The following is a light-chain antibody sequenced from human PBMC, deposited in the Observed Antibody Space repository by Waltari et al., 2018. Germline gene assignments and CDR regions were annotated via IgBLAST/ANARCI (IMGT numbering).Light chain of an antibody. CDR2: DAT. Sequence: NYVSWYQQLPGKAPTLLIYDATKRPSGVSHRFSASKSGNVASLTISGLQTDDEADYYCCSYVGTSTFNVVFGGGTKLTVL. CDR3: CSYVGTSTFNVV. J-gene: IGLJ2*01. V-gene: IGLV2-23*02. CDR1: NY.